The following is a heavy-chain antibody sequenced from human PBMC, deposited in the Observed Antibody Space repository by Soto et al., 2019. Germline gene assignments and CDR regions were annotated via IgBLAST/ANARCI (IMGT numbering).Heavy chain of an antibody. Sequence: QVQLLQSGPEVTKPGASVKVSCKTSGYNFTDFSITWVRQAPGQGLEWMGWISPYYGNTKYAEKFQDRVTMTADTSTNTVYLELRTLRSGDTAIYYCARKVLLCDFWGQGALVTVSS. D-gene: IGHD3-10*01. CDR3: ARKVLLCDF. CDR2: ISPYYGNT. CDR1: GYNFTDFS. V-gene: IGHV1-18*01. J-gene: IGHJ4*02.